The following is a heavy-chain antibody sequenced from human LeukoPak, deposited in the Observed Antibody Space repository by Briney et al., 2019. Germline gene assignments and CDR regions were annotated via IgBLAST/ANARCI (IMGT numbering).Heavy chain of an antibody. J-gene: IGHJ4*02. CDR1: GFTFSDYY. CDR3: ARSGTRLTPYVEGADY. V-gene: IGHV3-11*01. Sequence: PGGSLRLSCAASGFTFSDYYMNWIRQAPRKGLEWVSYISTSATAIYYTDSVKGRFTFSRDNAKNSLYLQMNRLRADDTALYYCARSGTRLTPYVEGADYWGQGTLVSVSS. CDR2: ISTSATAI. D-gene: IGHD4-17*01.